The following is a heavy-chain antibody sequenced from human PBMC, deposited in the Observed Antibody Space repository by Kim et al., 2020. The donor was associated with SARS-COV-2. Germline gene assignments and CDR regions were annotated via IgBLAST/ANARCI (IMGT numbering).Heavy chain of an antibody. J-gene: IGHJ6*02. Sequence: GGSLRLSCAASGFTFSSYSMNWVRQAPGKGLEWVSYISSSSSTIYYADSVKGRFTISRDNAKNSLYLQMNSLRDEDTAVYYCARDGAWGYDILTGYYSYYYGMDVWGQGTTVTVSS. CDR3: ARDGAWGYDILTGYYSYYYGMDV. D-gene: IGHD3-9*01. V-gene: IGHV3-48*02. CDR2: ISSSSSTI. CDR1: GFTFSSYS.